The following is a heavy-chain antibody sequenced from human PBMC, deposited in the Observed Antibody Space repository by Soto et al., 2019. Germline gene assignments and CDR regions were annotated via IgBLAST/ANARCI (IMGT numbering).Heavy chain of an antibody. J-gene: IGHJ3*02. Sequence: EVQLVESGGGLVQPGGSLKLSCAASGFTFSGSAMHWVRQASGKGLEWVGRIRSKANSYATAYAASVKGRFSISRDDSKNTAYLQMNSLKTEDTAVYYCTKVGGSWLHDAFDSWGQGTMVTVSS. CDR1: GFTFSGSA. V-gene: IGHV3-73*01. CDR2: IRSKANSYAT. CDR3: TKVGGSWLHDAFDS. D-gene: IGHD2-15*01.